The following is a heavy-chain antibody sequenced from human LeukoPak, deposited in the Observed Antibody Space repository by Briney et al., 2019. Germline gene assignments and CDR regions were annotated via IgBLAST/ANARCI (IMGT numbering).Heavy chain of an antibody. CDR1: GFTFNNAW. J-gene: IGHJ4*02. D-gene: IGHD3-22*01. Sequence: PGGSLRLSCAASGFTFNNAWMSWVRQAPGKGLEWVGRTRNKANSYTTEYAASVKGRFTISRDDSKNSLYLRMNSLKTEDTAVYYCARSSGYYDTPDYWGQGTLVTVSS. CDR2: TRNKANSYTT. V-gene: IGHV3-72*01. CDR3: ARSSGYYDTPDY.